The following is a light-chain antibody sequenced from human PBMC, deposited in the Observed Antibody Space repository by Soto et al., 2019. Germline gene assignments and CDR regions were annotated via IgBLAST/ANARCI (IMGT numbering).Light chain of an antibody. CDR3: QQSYSTLT. J-gene: IGKJ3*01. CDR1: QSISSY. V-gene: IGKV1-39*01. Sequence: DIQMTQCPSSLSASVGDRVTITCRASQSISSYLNWYQQKPGKAPKLLIYAAYSLQSGVPSRFSGSGSGTDFTLTISSLQPEDFATYYCQQSYSTLTFGPGTKVDIK. CDR2: AAY.